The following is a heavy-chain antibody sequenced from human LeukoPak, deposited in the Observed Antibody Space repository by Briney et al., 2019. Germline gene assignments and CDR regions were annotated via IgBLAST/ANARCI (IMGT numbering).Heavy chain of an antibody. Sequence: ASVTVPCKASGYTFTSYGISWVRQAPGQGLEWMGWISAYNGNTNYAQKLQGRVTMTTDTSTSTAYMELRRLRSDDTAVYYCARAYDGSGNLDYRGQGTLVTVPS. D-gene: IGHD3-22*01. CDR1: GYTFTSYG. CDR2: ISAYNGNT. CDR3: ARAYDGSGNLDY. J-gene: IGHJ4*02. V-gene: IGHV1-18*01.